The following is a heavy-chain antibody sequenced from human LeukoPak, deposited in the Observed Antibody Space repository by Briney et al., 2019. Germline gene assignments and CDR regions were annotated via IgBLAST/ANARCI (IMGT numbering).Heavy chain of an antibody. V-gene: IGHV3-48*03. CDR3: ARGGSFVEY. Sequence: GGSLRLSCAASGFTFSNYEMHWVRLAPGKGLEWVSYISSGGSTVYYADSVKGRFTVSRDNAKNSLYLQMSSLRAEDTAVYYCARGGSFVEYWGQGTLVSVSS. CDR1: GFTFSNYE. CDR2: ISSGGSTV. J-gene: IGHJ4*02. D-gene: IGHD3-10*01.